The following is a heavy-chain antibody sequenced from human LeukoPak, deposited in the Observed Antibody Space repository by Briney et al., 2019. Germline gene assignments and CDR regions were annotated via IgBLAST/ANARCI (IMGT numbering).Heavy chain of an antibody. V-gene: IGHV3-49*04. CDR2: IRSKAYGGTT. CDR1: GFTFGDYA. Sequence: GGFLRLSCTASGFTFGDYAMSWVRQAPGKGLEWVGFIRSKAYGGTTEYAASVKGRFTISRDDSKSIAYLQMNSLKTEDTAVYYCTREIQADYGDKYYFDYWGQGTLVTVSS. D-gene: IGHD4-17*01. J-gene: IGHJ4*02. CDR3: TREIQADYGDKYYFDY.